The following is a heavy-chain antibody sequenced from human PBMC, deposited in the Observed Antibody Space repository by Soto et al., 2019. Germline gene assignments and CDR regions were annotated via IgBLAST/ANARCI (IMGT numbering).Heavy chain of an antibody. CDR1: GGCSTRYY. Sequence: PSETRSVNRRVWGGCSTRYYWSYFQQPPGKGLEWIGYIYYSGSTNYNPSLKSRVTISVDTSKNQFSLKLSSVTAADTAVYYCARRYSSGFDYWGQGTLVTVSS. J-gene: IGHJ4*02. V-gene: IGHV4-59*01. D-gene: IGHD6-19*01. CDR2: IYYSGST. CDR3: ARRYSSGFDY.